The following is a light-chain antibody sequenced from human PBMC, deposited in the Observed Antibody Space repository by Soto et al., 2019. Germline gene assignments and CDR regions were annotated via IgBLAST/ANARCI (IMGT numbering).Light chain of an antibody. J-gene: IGKJ4*01. Sequence: ETVLTQSPGTVSLSPGESATLSCRASQSIGKSYLAWFQHKPGQAPRLLIYGASTRGTGIPDRFRGSGSGTDVTLTVSRLESEDVAGYYCQQYAESRLTFGGGTKVEIK. CDR3: QQYAESRLT. CDR1: QSIGKSY. V-gene: IGKV3-20*01. CDR2: GAS.